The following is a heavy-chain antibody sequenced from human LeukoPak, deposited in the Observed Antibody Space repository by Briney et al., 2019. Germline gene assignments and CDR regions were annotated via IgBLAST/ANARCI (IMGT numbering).Heavy chain of an antibody. CDR2: INWSGGST. CDR3: ARAPIASPFYFDY. J-gene: IGHJ4*02. Sequence: GGSLRLSCTASGFAFDEHGMSWVRQVPGKGLEWVSGINWSGGSTGYADPLRGRLTISRDNAKNSLYLQMDSLRAEDTALYYCARAPIASPFYFDYWGQGTLVTVSS. V-gene: IGHV3-20*04. CDR1: GFAFDEHG. D-gene: IGHD2-15*01.